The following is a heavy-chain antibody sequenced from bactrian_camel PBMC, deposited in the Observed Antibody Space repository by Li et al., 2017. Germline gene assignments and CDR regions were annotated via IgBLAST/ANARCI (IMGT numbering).Heavy chain of an antibody. J-gene: IGHJ4*01. D-gene: IGHD3*01. CDR1: GFTFSNFD. Sequence: DVQLVESGGGSVQPGGSLRLSCAASGFTFSNFDMTWVRHTPGKGLEWVSVINKGGSTTYYAGSVKGRFTISRDDAKDTLYLQMNNLQTEDTAMYYCTTGYGRYGLHGLSDGPRGQGTQVTIS. CDR2: INKGGSTT. V-gene: IGHV3S40*01. CDR3: TTGYGRYGLHGLSDGP.